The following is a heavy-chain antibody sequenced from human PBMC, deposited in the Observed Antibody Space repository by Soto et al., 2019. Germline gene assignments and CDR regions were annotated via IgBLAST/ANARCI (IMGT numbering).Heavy chain of an antibody. Sequence: PGWSLRLCCISSGFTFRTYTMNWVRQAPGKGLEWVSGIRGFSPYTFYAESVKGRFTISRDNAKNSLYLQMKSLRAEDTAVYYCARDRGYDPHDYYCDVLDVCGKGTKDTLS. D-gene: IGHD3-10*01. V-gene: IGHV3-21*01. CDR2: IRGFSPYT. J-gene: IGHJ6*03. CDR1: GFTFRTYT. CDR3: ARDRGYDPHDYYCDVLDV.